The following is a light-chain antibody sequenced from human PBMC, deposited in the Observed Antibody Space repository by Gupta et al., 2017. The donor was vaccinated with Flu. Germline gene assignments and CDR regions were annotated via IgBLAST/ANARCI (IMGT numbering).Light chain of an antibody. CDR2: MSS. CDR3: TQYLQYPLT. V-gene: IGKV2-28*01. CDR1: QSLMDSSGHNY. J-gene: IGKJ4*01. Sequence: SVMTQSPLPLPVTPGEPAAIPCRPSQSLMDSSGHNYLDWYLQKPGQSPQLLIYMSSKRASGVPDRFSGSGSGTDFTLKISRVETEDVGVYYCTQYLQYPLTFGGGTKVEIK.